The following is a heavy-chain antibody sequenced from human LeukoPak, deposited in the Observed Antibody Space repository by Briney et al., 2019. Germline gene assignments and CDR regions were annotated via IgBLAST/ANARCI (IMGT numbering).Heavy chain of an antibody. CDR2: IYHSGST. V-gene: IGHV4-38-2*02. CDR3: ARGWGVVVALDY. CDR1: GYSISSGYY. J-gene: IGHJ4*02. Sequence: SETLSLTCTVSGYSISSGYYWGWIRQPPGKGLEWIGSIYHSGSTYYNPSLKSRVTISVDTSKNQFSLKLSSVTAADTAVYYCARGWGVVVALDYWGQGTLVTVSS. D-gene: IGHD2-15*01.